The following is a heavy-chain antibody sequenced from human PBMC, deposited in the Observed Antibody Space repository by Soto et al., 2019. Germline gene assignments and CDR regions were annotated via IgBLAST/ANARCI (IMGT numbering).Heavy chain of an antibody. CDR3: AAGGGLPRYY. CDR2: IYHSGST. V-gene: IGHV4-30-2*01. J-gene: IGHJ4*02. Sequence: QLQLRESGSGLVKPSQTLSLTCAVSGGSISSGGYSWSWIRQPPGKGLEWIGYIYHSGSTYYNPSLKSRVTISVDRSKNQFSPKLSSVTAADTAVYYCAAGGGLPRYYWGQGTLVTVSS. D-gene: IGHD5-12*01. CDR1: GGSISSGGYS.